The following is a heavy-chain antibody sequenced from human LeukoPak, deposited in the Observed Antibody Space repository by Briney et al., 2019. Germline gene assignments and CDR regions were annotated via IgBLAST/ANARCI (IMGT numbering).Heavy chain of an antibody. V-gene: IGHV3-48*03. CDR3: ARGVSYYDSSGYYSEFDY. Sequence: PGGSLRLSCAASGFTFSSYEMNWVRQAPGKGLEWVSYISSSGSTIYYADSVKGRFTISRDNAKNSLYLQMNSLRAEDTAAYYCARGVSYYDSSGYYSEFDYWGQGTLVTVSS. CDR2: ISSSGSTI. D-gene: IGHD3-22*01. CDR1: GFTFSSYE. J-gene: IGHJ4*02.